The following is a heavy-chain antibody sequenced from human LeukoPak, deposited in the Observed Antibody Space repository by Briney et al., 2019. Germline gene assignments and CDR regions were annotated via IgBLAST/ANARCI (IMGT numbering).Heavy chain of an antibody. CDR3: AAYCGGDCYGGLDY. V-gene: IGHV3-30*03. Sequence: GGSLRLSCAASGFTFSSYGMHWVRQAPGKGLEWEAVISYDGSNKYYADSVKGRFTISRDNSKNTLYLQMNSLRAEDTAVYYCAAYCGGDCYGGLDYWGQGTLVTVSS. J-gene: IGHJ4*02. CDR2: ISYDGSNK. CDR1: GFTFSSYG. D-gene: IGHD2-21*02.